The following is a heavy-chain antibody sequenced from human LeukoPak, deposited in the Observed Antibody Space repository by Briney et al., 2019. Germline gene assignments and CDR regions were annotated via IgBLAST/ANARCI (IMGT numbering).Heavy chain of an antibody. V-gene: IGHV3-23*01. D-gene: IGHD2-2*01. J-gene: IGHJ6*02. CDR3: AKDLRYCSSTRCYYSGMDA. CDR1: GFTFSSYA. CDR2: ISGGGGRT. Sequence: GGSLRLSCATSGFTFSSYAMSWVRQAPGKGLESVSGISGGGGRTHYADSVKGRVTISRDNSKNTLYLQMNSLRAEDTAVYYCAKDLRYCSSTRCYYSGMDAWGQGTTVTVAS.